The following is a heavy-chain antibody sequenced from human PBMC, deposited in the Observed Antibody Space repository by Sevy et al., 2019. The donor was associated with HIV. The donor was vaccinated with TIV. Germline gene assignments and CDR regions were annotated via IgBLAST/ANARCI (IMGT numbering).Heavy chain of an antibody. J-gene: IGHJ3*02. Sequence: ASVKVSCKASGYSFTAYYMHWVRQAPGQGLEWMGWISPGTGVTKFAQKFQGRVSMTIDTSINTAHMELSSLRSDDTAVYYCASLSFAGYSRFDIWGQGTMVTVSS. D-gene: IGHD4-4*01. CDR2: ISPGTGVT. CDR1: GYSFTAYY. V-gene: IGHV1-2*02. CDR3: ASLSFAGYSRFDI.